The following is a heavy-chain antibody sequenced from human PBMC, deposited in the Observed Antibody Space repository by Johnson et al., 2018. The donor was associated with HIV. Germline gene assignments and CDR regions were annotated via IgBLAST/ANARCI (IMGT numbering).Heavy chain of an antibody. CDR1: GFVFSDYH. V-gene: IGHV3-11*04. D-gene: IGHD3-16*01. Sequence: QMLLVESGGGLVKPGGSLRLSCVISGFVFSDYHMSWVRQAPGKGLEWISYISSSGTTIYYTDSVKGRFTISRDNSKNTLYLQMNSLRAEDTAVYYCAKGRLGVAFDIWGQGTMVTVSS. CDR3: AKGRLGVAFDI. CDR2: ISSSGTTI. J-gene: IGHJ3*02.